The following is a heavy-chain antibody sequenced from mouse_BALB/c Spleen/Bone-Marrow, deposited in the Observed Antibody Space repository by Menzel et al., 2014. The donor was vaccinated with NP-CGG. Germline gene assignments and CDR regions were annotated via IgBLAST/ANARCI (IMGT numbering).Heavy chain of an antibody. CDR2: IYPYNGGT. CDR1: GYTFTDYN. V-gene: IGHV1S29*02. D-gene: IGHD2-14*01. J-gene: IGHJ3*01. CDR3: ARGGDRFDDWFAY. Sequence: VQLKESGPELVKPGASAKISCKASGYTFTDYNMHWVKQSHGKSLEWIGYIYPYNGGTGYNQKFKSKATLTVDNSSSTAYMELRSLTSEDSAVYFCARGGDRFDDWFAYWGQGTLVTVSA.